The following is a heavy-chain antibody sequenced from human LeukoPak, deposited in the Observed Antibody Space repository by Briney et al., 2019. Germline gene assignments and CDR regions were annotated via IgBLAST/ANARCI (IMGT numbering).Heavy chain of an antibody. CDR3: ARAGLHGTFDY. V-gene: IGHV4-34*01. D-gene: IGHD5-24*01. Sequence: SETLSLTCTVSGGSISSYYWSWIRQPPGKGLEWIGEINHSGSTNYNPSLKSRVTISVDTSKNQFSLKLSSVTAADTAVYYCARAGLHGTFDYWGQGTLVTVSS. CDR2: INHSGST. J-gene: IGHJ4*02. CDR1: GGSISSYY.